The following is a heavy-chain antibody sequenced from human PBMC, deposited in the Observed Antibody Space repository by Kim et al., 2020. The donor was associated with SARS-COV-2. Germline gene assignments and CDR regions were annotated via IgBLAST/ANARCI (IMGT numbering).Heavy chain of an antibody. CDR1: GFTFTSSA. Sequence: SVKVSCKASGFTFTSSAMQWVRQARGQRLEWIGWIVVGSGNTNYAQKFQERVTITRDMSTSTAYMELSSLRSEDTAVYYCAADRKRGGLSGEYWGQGTLVTVSS. CDR2: IVVGSGNT. J-gene: IGHJ4*02. D-gene: IGHD3-16*01. V-gene: IGHV1-58*02. CDR3: AADRKRGGLSGEY.